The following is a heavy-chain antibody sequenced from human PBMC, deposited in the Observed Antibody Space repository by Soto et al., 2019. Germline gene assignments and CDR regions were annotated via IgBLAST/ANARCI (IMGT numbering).Heavy chain of an antibody. CDR3: AKDLPYYYDSSGYYRY. J-gene: IGHJ4*02. CDR2: ISYDGSNK. D-gene: IGHD3-22*01. V-gene: IGHV3-30*18. CDR1: GFTFSSYG. Sequence: PGGSLRLSCAASGFTFSSYGMHWVRQAPGKGLEWVAVISYDGSNKYYADSVKGRFTISRDNSKNTLYLQMNSLRAEDTAVYYCAKDLPYYYDSSGYYRYWGQGTLVTV.